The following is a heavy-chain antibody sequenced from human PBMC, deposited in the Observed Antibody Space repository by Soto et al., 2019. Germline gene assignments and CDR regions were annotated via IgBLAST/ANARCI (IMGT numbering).Heavy chain of an antibody. D-gene: IGHD3-22*01. CDR3: AKEDNYYDSSGYYLEYFHH. V-gene: IGHV3-30-3*01. Sequence: GGSLRLSCAASGFTFSSYAMHWVRQAPGKGLEWVAVISYDGSNKYYADSVKGRFTISRDNSKNTLYLQMNSLRAEDMAVYYCAKEDNYYDSSGYYLEYFHHWGQGTLVTVSS. CDR2: ISYDGSNK. J-gene: IGHJ1*01. CDR1: GFTFSSYA.